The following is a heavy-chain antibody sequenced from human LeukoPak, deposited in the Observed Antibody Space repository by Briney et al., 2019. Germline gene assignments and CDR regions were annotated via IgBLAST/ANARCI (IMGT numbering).Heavy chain of an antibody. Sequence: SVKVSCKASGGTLNNYAISWVRQVPGQGLEWMGGIIPIFGTANYAQKFQDRVTITADESTNTAYMELSSLRSEDTAVYYCAREGEGDDLDSWGQGTLVTVSS. J-gene: IGHJ4*02. V-gene: IGHV1-69*13. CDR2: IIPIFGTA. D-gene: IGHD3-16*01. CDR3: AREGEGDDLDS. CDR1: GGTLNNYA.